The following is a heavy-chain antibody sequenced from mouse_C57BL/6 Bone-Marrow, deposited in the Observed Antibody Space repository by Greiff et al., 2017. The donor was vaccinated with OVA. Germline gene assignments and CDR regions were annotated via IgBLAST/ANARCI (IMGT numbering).Heavy chain of an antibody. CDR2: ISNAVGRT. CDR1: GFTFSDSY. Sequence: EVKLVESGGGLVQPGGSLKLSSAASGFTFSDSYMYWFRQTPEKRLEWVAYISNAVGRTSYPDTVKGRFTTSRDNAKNTLYLQMSRRKSEDTAMYYCARRDTTVVATEYFDVWGTGTTVTVSS. D-gene: IGHD1-1*01. V-gene: IGHV5-12*01. CDR3: ARRDTTVVATEYFDV. J-gene: IGHJ1*03.